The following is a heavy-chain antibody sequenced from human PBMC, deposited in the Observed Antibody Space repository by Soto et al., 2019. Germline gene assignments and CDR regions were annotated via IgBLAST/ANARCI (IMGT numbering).Heavy chain of an antibody. CDR1: GGTFSTSA. D-gene: IGHD3-3*02. Sequence: QVQLVQSGAEVKKPRSSVKVSCKASGGTFSTSAISWVRQAPGHGLEWVGGIMPVFATPDYAQKFQGRVTITADESTTTACMELTSLRTDDTAVYYCARDKDRQQLGGNYYYILDVWGQGTAITVSS. V-gene: IGHV1-69*12. J-gene: IGHJ6*02. CDR3: ARDKDRQQLGGNYYYILDV. CDR2: IMPVFATP.